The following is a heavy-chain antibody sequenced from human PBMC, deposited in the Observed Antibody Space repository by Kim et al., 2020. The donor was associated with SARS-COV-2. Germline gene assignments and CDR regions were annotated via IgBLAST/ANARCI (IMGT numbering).Heavy chain of an antibody. V-gene: IGHV3-23*01. Sequence: GGSLGLSCAASGFTFNNYAMSWVRQAPGKGLEWVSGIRDSGGSTKYADSVKGRFSISRDNSKNTLYQQMDSLRAEDTAVYYCAKVTSGSSGWFEYFQHWGQGTLVTVSS. CDR2: IRDSGGST. J-gene: IGHJ1*01. CDR1: GFTFNNYA. CDR3: AKVTSGSSGWFEYFQH. D-gene: IGHD6-19*01.